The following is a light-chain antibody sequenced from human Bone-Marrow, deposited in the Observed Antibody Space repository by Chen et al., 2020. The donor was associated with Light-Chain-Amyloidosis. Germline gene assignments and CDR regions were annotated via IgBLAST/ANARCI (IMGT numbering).Light chain of an antibody. CDR2: EVS. CDR1: SHDVGTYDL. Sequence: QSALTQPASVSGSPGQSITIPCTGASHDVGTYDLVSWYQQHPGGAPKLIIYEVSKRPSGVFTRFSGAKSGNTASLTISGLQAEDEADYHCCSYGGRDTFRFGGGTRLTVL. J-gene: IGLJ2*01. V-gene: IGLV2-23*02. CDR3: CSYGGRDTFR.